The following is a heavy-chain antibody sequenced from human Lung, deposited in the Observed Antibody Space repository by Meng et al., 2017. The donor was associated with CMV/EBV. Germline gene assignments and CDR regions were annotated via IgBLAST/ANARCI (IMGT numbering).Heavy chain of an antibody. Sequence: GGSLRLSCAASGFTFSSYWMSWVRQAPGKGLEWVANIKQDGSEKYYVDSVQGRFTISRDNAKNSLYLQMNSLRAEDTAVYYCARDSKISSGSSSYYYYYGMDVWGQGTTVTVSS. J-gene: IGHJ6*02. V-gene: IGHV3-7*01. CDR1: GFTFSSYW. CDR3: ARDSKISSGSSSYYYYYGMDV. CDR2: IKQDGSEK. D-gene: IGHD6-6*01.